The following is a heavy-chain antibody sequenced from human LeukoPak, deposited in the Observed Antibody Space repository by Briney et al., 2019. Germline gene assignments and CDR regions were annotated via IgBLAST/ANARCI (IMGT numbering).Heavy chain of an antibody. CDR3: TRDRRITIFGVDPYYYYMDV. J-gene: IGHJ6*03. CDR1: GFTFGDYA. V-gene: IGHV3-49*04. CDR2: IRSKAYGGTT. Sequence: PGGSLRLSCTASGFTFGDYAMSWVRRAPGKGLEWVGFIRSKAYGGTTEYAASVKGRFTISRDDSKSIAYLQMNSLKTEDTAVYYCTRDRRITIFGVDPYYYYMDVWGKGTTVTVSS. D-gene: IGHD3-3*01.